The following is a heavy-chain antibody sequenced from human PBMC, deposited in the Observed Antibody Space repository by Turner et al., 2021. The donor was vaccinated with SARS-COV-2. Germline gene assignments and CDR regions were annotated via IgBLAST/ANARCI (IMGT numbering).Heavy chain of an antibody. V-gene: IGHV3-21*01. CDR1: GFTFSSYS. D-gene: IGHD3-22*01. CDR3: ARWGPYYYDSSGYYPDAFDI. CDR2: ISISSSYI. Sequence: EVQLVESGGGLVNPGGSLRLSCAASGFTFSSYSMNWVRQAPGKGLEWVSSISISSSYIYYADSVKGRFTISRDNAKNSLYLQMNSLRAEDTAVYYCARWGPYYYDSSGYYPDAFDIWGQGTMVTVSS. J-gene: IGHJ3*02.